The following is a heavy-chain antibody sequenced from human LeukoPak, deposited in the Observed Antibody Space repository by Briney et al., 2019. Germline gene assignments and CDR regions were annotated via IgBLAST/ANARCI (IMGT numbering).Heavy chain of an antibody. CDR2: IKQDGSDN. Sequence: GGSLRLSCAASGFNFDIYWMSWVRQAPGKGLEWVANIKQDGSDNYHVDSVRGRFTISRDNAKNSLYLQMNSLRAEDTAVYYCAKDTYDTSGYPDWGQGTLVTVSS. D-gene: IGHD3-22*01. V-gene: IGHV3-7*01. CDR1: GFNFDIYW. J-gene: IGHJ4*02. CDR3: AKDTYDTSGYPD.